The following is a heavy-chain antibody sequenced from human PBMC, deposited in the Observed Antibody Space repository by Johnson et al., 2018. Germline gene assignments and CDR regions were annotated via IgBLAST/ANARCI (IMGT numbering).Heavy chain of an antibody. V-gene: IGHV3-9*01. D-gene: IGHD5-24*01. CDR3: ARDRGDGYTYHYGMDV. CDR2: INYNRGTI. CDR1: GFNFGDYA. J-gene: IGHJ6*02. Sequence: VQLVQSGGDLVQPGRSLRLSCTVSGFNFGDYAMHWVRQAPGKGLEWVAGINYNRGTIGYAASVKGRFTISRDNSKNTLYLQMNSLRGEDTAFYFCARDRGDGYTYHYGMDVWGQGTTVTVSS.